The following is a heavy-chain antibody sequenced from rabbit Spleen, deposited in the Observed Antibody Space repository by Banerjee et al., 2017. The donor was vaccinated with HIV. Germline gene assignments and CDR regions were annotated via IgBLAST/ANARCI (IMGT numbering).Heavy chain of an antibody. J-gene: IGHJ4*01. CDR2: IEPIFGNT. Sequence: QEQLVESGGGLVQPGGSLKLSCKASGFDFSNYGVSWVRQAPGKGLEWIGYIEPIFGNTYYANWVNGRFTISSHNAPNTLYLQLNSLTAADTATYFCVREVAGKFNLWGPGTLVTVS. CDR3: VREVAGKFNL. D-gene: IGHD4-1*01. CDR1: GFDFSNYG. V-gene: IGHV1S47*01.